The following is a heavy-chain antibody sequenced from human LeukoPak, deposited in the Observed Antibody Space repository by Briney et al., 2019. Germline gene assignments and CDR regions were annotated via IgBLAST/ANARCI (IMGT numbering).Heavy chain of an antibody. V-gene: IGHV3-30*03. CDR3: ARGRYCSGGSCRDY. CDR1: GFTFSSYG. J-gene: IGHJ4*02. CDR2: ISYDGSNK. Sequence: GGSLRLSCAASGFTFSSYGMHWVRQAPGKGLEWVAVISYDGSNKYYADSVKGRFTISRDNSKNTLYLQMNSLRAEDTAVYYCARGRYCSGGSCRDYWGQGTLVTVSS. D-gene: IGHD2-15*01.